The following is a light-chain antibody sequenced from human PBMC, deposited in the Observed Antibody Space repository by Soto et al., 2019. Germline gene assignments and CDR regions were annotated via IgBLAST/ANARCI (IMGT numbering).Light chain of an antibody. V-gene: IGLV2-11*01. CDR2: DVS. J-gene: IGLJ1*01. CDR1: SSDVGGYNY. CDR3: CSYAGSYTHV. Sequence: QSALTQPRSVSGSPGQSVTISCTGTSSDVGGYNYVSWYQQHPGKAPKLMIYDVSKRPSGVPDRFSGSKSGNTASLTISGLQAEDGADYYCCSYAGSYTHVFGTGTKVTVL.